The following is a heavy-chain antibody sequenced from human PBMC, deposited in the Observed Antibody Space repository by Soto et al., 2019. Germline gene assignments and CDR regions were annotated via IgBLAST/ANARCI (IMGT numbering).Heavy chain of an antibody. J-gene: IGHJ6*03. Sequence: GGSLRLSRAASGFTFSSYDMHWVRQATGKGLEWVSAIGTAGDTYYPGSVKGRFTISRENAKNSLYLQMNSLRAGDTAVYYCARGGTIDYHYYYYMDVWGKGTTVTVSS. CDR1: GFTFSSYD. CDR3: ARGGTIDYHYYYYMDV. CDR2: IGTAGDT. D-gene: IGHD1-1*01. V-gene: IGHV3-13*01.